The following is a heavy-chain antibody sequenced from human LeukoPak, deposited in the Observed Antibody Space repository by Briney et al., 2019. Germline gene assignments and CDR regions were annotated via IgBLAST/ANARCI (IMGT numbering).Heavy chain of an antibody. J-gene: IGHJ4*02. D-gene: IGHD6-13*01. CDR1: GGSFSGYY. V-gene: IGHV3-15*01. CDR2: IKSKSDGGTI. CDR3: TTDAGYNSRWYNW. Sequence: ETLSLTCAVYGGSFSGYYWSWVRQAPGKGLEWVGRIKSKSDGGTIEYGAPVKGRFTVSRDDSKNTLYLQMNSLKAEDTAVYYCTTDAGYNSRWYNWWGQGTLVTVSS.